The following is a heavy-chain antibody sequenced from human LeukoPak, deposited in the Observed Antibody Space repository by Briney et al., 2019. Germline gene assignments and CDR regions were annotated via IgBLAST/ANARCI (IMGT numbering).Heavy chain of an antibody. D-gene: IGHD2-15*01. CDR2: IRSKTYGGTT. CDR1: GFTFGDYA. Sequence: GGSLRLSCTASGFTFGDYAMSWVRQAPGKGLEWVGFIRSKTYGGTTEYAASVKGRFTISRDDSKSIAYLQMNSLKTEDTAVYYCTRGRPGPLGYCSGGSCYYFDYWGQGTLVTVSS. CDR3: TRGRPGPLGYCSGGSCYYFDY. J-gene: IGHJ4*02. V-gene: IGHV3-49*04.